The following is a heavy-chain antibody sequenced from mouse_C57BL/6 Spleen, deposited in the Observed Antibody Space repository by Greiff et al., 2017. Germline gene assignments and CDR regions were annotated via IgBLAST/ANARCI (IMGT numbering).Heavy chain of an antibody. CDR3: ARLGDSSGYGFDY. D-gene: IGHD3-2*02. V-gene: IGHV1-52*01. J-gene: IGHJ2*01. Sequence: QVQLKQPGAELVRPGSSVKLSCKASGYTFTSYWMHWVKQRPIQGLEWIGNIDPSDSETHYNQKFKDKATLTVDKSSSTAYMQLSSLTSEDSAVYYGARLGDSSGYGFDYWGQGTTLTVSS. CDR2: IDPSDSET. CDR1: GYTFTSYW.